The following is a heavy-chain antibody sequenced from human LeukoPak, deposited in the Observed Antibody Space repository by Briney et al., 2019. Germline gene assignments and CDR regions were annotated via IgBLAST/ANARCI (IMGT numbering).Heavy chain of an antibody. J-gene: IGHJ4*02. CDR2: ISGSGTTT. D-gene: IGHD6-13*01. CDR3: AKPLSAASGTDFHY. CDR1: GFTFSSYA. Sequence: PGGSLRLSWAASGFTFSSYAMSWVRQAPGKGLDWVSAISGSGTTTYYADSVKGRFTISRDISKNTLYLQMNSLRAEDTAVYYCAKPLSAASGTDFHYWGQGTLVTVSS. V-gene: IGHV3-23*01.